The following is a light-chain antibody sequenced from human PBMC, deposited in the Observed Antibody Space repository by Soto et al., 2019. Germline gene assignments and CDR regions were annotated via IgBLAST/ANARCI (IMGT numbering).Light chain of an antibody. J-gene: IGLJ2*01. V-gene: IGLV4-69*01. CDR3: QTWGTAIHDVV. CDR2: LNSDGSH. Sequence: QLVLTQSPSASASLGASVKLTCTLISGHSTYAIAWHQQQPEKGPRYLMKLNSDGSHSKGDGIPDRFSGSSSGAERHLTISSLQSEDEADYYCQTWGTAIHDVVFGGGTKLTV. CDR1: SGHSTYA.